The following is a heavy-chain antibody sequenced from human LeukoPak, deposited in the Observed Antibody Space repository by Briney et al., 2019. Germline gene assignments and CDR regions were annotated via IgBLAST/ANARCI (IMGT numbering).Heavy chain of an antibody. Sequence: ASVTVSCKASGYTFTGYYMHWVRQAPGQGLAWMGWINPNRGDTNYAEKIQGRVSMSRDTSISTAYMELSRLRSDDTAVYYCVRDYTIFGVVIFFDYWGQGTLVTVSS. D-gene: IGHD3-3*01. CDR3: VRDYTIFGVVIFFDY. V-gene: IGHV1-2*02. CDR2: INPNRGDT. J-gene: IGHJ4*02. CDR1: GYTFTGYY.